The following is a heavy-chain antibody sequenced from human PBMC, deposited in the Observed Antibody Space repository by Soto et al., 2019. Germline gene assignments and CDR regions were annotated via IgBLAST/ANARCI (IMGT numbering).Heavy chain of an antibody. CDR2: ISAKNGNT. CDR1: GYNLSTYT. CDR3: ESGYFDNFFDF. Sequence: QVHLVQSGGEVKKPGASVIVSCKTSGYNLSTYTINWVRQAPGHGIEWIGWISAKNGNTDYPRKFKGRVTVTMDTSTHTTYMEVRKLRSDGTAVYYCESGYFDNFFDFWGQGTLVTVS. V-gene: IGHV1-18*04. D-gene: IGHD3-22*01. J-gene: IGHJ4*02.